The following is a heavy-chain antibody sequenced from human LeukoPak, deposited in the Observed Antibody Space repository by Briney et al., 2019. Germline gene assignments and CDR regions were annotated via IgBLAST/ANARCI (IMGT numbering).Heavy chain of an antibody. CDR1: GFTVSSNY. D-gene: IGHD2-15*01. CDR2: IYSGGST. Sequence: GGSLRLSCAASGFTVSSNYMSWVRQAPGKGLEWVSVIYSGGSTYYADSGKGRFTISRDNSKNTLYLQMNSLSAEDTAVYYCAQQLGYCGDGTCYFTYWGQGTLVTVSS. V-gene: IGHV3-53*01. CDR3: AQQLGYCGDGTCYFTY. J-gene: IGHJ4*02.